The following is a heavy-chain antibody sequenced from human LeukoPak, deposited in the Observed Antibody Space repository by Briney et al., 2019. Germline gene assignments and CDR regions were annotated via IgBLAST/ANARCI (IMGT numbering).Heavy chain of an antibody. D-gene: IGHD2-15*01. Sequence: HPGGSLRLSCAASGFTFSDYAMTWVRQAPGKGLEWVSSISGSGGNAYYADSVKGRFTISRDNSRKMLYLQMSSLRAEDTAVYYCAKDGDIVVVITFDSWGQGTLVTVSS. V-gene: IGHV3-23*01. J-gene: IGHJ4*02. CDR2: ISGSGGNA. CDR1: GFTFSDYA. CDR3: AKDGDIVVVITFDS.